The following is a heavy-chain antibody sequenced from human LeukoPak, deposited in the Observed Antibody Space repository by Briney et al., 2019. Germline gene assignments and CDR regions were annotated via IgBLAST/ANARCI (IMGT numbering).Heavy chain of an antibody. V-gene: IGHV4-4*07. CDR2: IYTSGST. Sequence: SETLSLTSTVSGGSISSYYWSWIRQPAGKGLEWIGRIYTSGSTNYNPSLKSRVTMSVDTSKNQFSLKLSSVTAADTAVYYCAGVTIFSYAFDIWGQGTMVTVSS. D-gene: IGHD3-9*01. CDR3: AGVTIFSYAFDI. CDR1: GGSISSYY. J-gene: IGHJ3*02.